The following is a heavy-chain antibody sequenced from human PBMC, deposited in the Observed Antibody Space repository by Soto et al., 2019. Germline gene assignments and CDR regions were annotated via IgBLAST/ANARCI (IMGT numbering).Heavy chain of an antibody. J-gene: IGHJ4*02. CDR2: IYYSGST. Sequence: SATLSLTCTVSGGSISSYYWSWFRQPPGKGLEWIGYIYYSGSTNYNPSLKSRVTISVDTSKNQFSLKLSSVTAADTAVYYCARGIKSGWPFDYWGQGTLVTVS. V-gene: IGHV4-59*01. CDR1: GGSISSYY. CDR3: ARGIKSGWPFDY. D-gene: IGHD6-19*01.